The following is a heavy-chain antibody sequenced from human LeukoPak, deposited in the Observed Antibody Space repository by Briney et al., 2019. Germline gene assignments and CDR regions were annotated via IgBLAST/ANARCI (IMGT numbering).Heavy chain of an antibody. J-gene: IGHJ2*01. CDR2: AYYKSKWYY. CDR1: GDSVSSSSAT. V-gene: IGHV6-1*01. CDR3: ARDPSGGFRWYFDL. Sequence: SQTLSLTCAISGDSVSSSSATWNWIRQSPSGGLEWLGRAYYKSKWYYDYAVSVKSRLTISPDTSRNQFSLQLNSVTPEGTAVYYCARDPSGGFRWYFDLWGRGTLVTVSS. D-gene: IGHD2-15*01.